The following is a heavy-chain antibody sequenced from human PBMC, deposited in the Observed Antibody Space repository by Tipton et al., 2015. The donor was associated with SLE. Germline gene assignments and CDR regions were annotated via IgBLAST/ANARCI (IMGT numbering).Heavy chain of an antibody. CDR2: IYTSGST. CDR1: GGSISSRCYS. V-gene: IGHV4-61*02. J-gene: IGHJ4*02. D-gene: IGHD1-14*01. CDR3: ASDTGNRWGPYYFDY. Sequence: TLSLTCTVSGGSISSRCYSWSWFRQPAGKGLEWIGRIYTSGSTNYNPSLKSRVTISVDTSKNQFSLKLSSVTAADTAIYYCASDTGNRWGPYYFDYWGQGTLVTVSS.